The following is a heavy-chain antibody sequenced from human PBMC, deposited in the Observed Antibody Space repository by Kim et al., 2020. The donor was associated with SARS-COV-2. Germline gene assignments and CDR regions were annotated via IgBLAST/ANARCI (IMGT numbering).Heavy chain of an antibody. J-gene: IGHJ4*02. CDR1: GDSITYSNNY. CDR2: FHYSGST. Sequence: SETLSLTCTVFGDSITYSNNYWGWIRQPPGKGLEWIGSFHYSGSTHYNPSLKSRVIISVDTSKNQFSLKLSSVTAADTAVFYCARQGSGATRPPDYWGRGTLAT. V-gene: IGHV4-39*01. D-gene: IGHD1-26*01. CDR3: ARQGSGATRPPDY.